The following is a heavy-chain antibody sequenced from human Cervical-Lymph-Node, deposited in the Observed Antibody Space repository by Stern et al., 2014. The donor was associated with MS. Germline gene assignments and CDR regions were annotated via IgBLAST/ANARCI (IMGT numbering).Heavy chain of an antibody. D-gene: IGHD1-26*01. V-gene: IGHV3-11*01. Sequence: QVQLVQSGGGLVKPGGSLRLSCAASGFTLSDYYMNWVRQAPGKGLEWVSYSSPSGSTTYYADSLKGRFTISRDNAINSLYLQMNILRGEDTAVYYCVRRTFAGTYGLDSWGQGTLVTVSS. J-gene: IGHJ4*02. CDR2: SSPSGSTT. CDR1: GFTLSDYY. CDR3: VRRTFAGTYGLDS.